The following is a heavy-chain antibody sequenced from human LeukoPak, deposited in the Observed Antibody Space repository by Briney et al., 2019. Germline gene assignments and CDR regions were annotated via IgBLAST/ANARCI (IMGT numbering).Heavy chain of an antibody. J-gene: IGHJ5*02. CDR3: ARARMADTMGRWFDP. V-gene: IGHV1-46*01. Sequence: ASVKVSCKASGYTFTSYYMHWVRQAPGPGLEGMGIITPSGGSTGHAQKFQGRVTMTRDTSTSTVYMELSSLRSDDTAVYYCARARMADTMGRWFDPWGEGTLVTVSS. D-gene: IGHD1-26*01. CDR1: GYTFTSYY. CDR2: ITPSGGST.